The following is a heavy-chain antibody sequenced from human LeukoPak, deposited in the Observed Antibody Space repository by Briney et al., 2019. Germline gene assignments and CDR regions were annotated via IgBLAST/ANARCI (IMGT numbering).Heavy chain of an antibody. J-gene: IGHJ5*02. CDR3: ARVRIFYYGSGSYDRYKYNWFDP. D-gene: IGHD3-10*01. V-gene: IGHV7-4-1*02. Sequence: ASVKVSCKASGYTFTSYAMNWVRQAPGQGLEWMGWINTNTGNPTYAQGFTGRFVFSLDTSVSTAYLQISSLKAEDTAVYYCARVRIFYYGSGSYDRYKYNWFDPWGQGTLVTVSS. CDR2: INTNTGNP. CDR1: GYTFTSYA.